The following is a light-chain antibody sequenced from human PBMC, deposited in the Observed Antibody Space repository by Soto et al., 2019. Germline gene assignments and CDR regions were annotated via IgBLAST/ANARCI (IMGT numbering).Light chain of an antibody. V-gene: IGKV1-39*01. J-gene: IGKJ2*01. Sequence: DIQMTQSPSSLSASVGARVTITCRESPVVSAYLLWYQQRQGRAPKLKIYAASNLLSGVQAKFSGSGSGTKFTLTISSLQPEDFATYYCQQSYMTPHNFGQGTKLETK. CDR2: AAS. CDR1: PVVSAY. CDR3: QQSYMTPHN.